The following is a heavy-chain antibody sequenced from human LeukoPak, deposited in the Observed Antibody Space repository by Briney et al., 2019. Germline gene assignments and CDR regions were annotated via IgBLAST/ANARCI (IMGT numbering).Heavy chain of an antibody. CDR1: VYTFTGYY. CDR2: INPSGGRK. CDR3: ARDQGSYYPYGGDY. V-gene: IGHV1-46*01. J-gene: IGHJ4*02. D-gene: IGHD3-10*01. Sequence: GASVKVSCKASVYTFTGYYIHWVRQAPGQGLEWMGIINPSGGRKSYAQKFQGRVTMTRDTSTSTVYMELSSLRSEDTAVYYCARDQGSYYPYGGDYWGQGTLVTVSS.